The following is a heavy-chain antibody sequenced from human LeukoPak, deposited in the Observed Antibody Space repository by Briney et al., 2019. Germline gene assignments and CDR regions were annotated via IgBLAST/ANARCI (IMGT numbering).Heavy chain of an antibody. J-gene: IGHJ4*02. Sequence: SETLSLTCAVYGGSFSGYYWSWIRQPPGKGLEWIGEINHSGSTNYNPSLKSRVTISVDTSKNQFSLKLSSVTAADTAVYYCARGRNYYDSSGYYYVHWGQGTLVTVSS. CDR1: GGSFSGYY. V-gene: IGHV4-34*01. CDR3: ARGRNYYDSSGYYYVH. D-gene: IGHD3-22*01. CDR2: INHSGST.